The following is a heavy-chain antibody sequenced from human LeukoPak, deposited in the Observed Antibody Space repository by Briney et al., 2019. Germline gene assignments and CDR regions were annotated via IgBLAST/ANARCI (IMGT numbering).Heavy chain of an antibody. J-gene: IGHJ5*02. Sequence: SQTLSLTCTVSGGSIRCGVYYWSWIRQHPGKGLEWIGHIYYSRSTYYNPSLKRRVTILLDPSKHEFSVKQSSLTAADTAVYYCARVKGSNWFDPWGKGTLVTVSS. D-gene: IGHD6-6*01. V-gene: IGHV4-31*03. CDR3: ARVKGSNWFDP. CDR2: IYYSRST. CDR1: GGSIRCGVYY.